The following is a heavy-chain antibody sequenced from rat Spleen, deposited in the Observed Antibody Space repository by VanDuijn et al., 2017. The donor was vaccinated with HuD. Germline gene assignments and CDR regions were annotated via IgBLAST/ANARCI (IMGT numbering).Heavy chain of an antibody. V-gene: IGHV5-20*01. J-gene: IGHJ2*01. D-gene: IGHD1-11*01. CDR3: ARQATEGIPSLCYFDY. CDR2: LSYDGGST. Sequence: EVQLVESGGGLVQPGRSMTLSCADSGFTFSDYGMAWVLQAPTKGLEWVASLSYDGGSTYYRDSVKGRFTISRDNAKSTLYLQMDSLRSEDTATYYCARQATEGIPSLCYFDYWGQGVMVTVSS. CDR1: GFTFSDYG.